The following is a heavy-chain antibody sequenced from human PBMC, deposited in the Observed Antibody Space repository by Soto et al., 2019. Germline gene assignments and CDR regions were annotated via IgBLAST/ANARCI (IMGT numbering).Heavy chain of an antibody. V-gene: IGHV1-69*12. CDR3: AKGAVAGTPTVYYYYGMDV. CDR1: GGTFRTYA. Sequence: QVQLLQSGAEVKKPGSSVRVSCEASGGTFRTYAISWVRQAPGQGLEWMGEIIPIFGTVNYAQKFQGRVTITADESTTTVDRDPRSLRYEDTAVYYCAKGAVAGTPTVYYYYGMDVWGQGTTVTVSS. J-gene: IGHJ6*02. D-gene: IGHD6-19*01. CDR2: IIPIFGTV.